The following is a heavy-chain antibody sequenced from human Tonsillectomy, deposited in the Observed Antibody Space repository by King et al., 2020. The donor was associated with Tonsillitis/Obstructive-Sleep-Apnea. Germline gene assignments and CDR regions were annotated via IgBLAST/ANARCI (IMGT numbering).Heavy chain of an antibody. CDR1: NNTFTNYG. J-gene: IGHJ4*02. CDR3: RIVGAVASYYFDT. CDR2: ITVHNGNT. D-gene: IGHD1-26*01. Sequence: QLVQSGAEVRKPGASVKVSCKPSNNTFTNYGISWVRQAPGQGLEWMGWITVHNGNTMYEQKFRGRVTMTTYTSTSTAYMDLRSLRSDDTAVYYCRIVGAVASYYFDTWGQGTLVTVSS. V-gene: IGHV1-18*01.